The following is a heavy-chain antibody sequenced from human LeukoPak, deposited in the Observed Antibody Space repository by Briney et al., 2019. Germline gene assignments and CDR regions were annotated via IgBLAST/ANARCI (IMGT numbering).Heavy chain of an antibody. CDR2: ISSSSSYM. CDR1: GFTFSSYS. CDR3: ARHANGYYFDY. J-gene: IGHJ4*02. D-gene: IGHD1-1*01. V-gene: IGHV3-21*01. Sequence: PGGSLRLSCAASGFTFSSYSMNWVRQAPGKGLEWVSSISSSSSYMYYADSVKGRFTISRDNAKNSLYLQMNSLRAEDTAVYYCARHANGYYFDYWGQGTLVTVSS.